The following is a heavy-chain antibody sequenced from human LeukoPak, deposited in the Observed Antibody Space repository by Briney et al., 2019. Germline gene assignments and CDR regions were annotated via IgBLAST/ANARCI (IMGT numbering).Heavy chain of an antibody. CDR2: ISYDGSNK. D-gene: IGHD3-3*01. CDR3: ARAYYDFWSGSIDY. J-gene: IGHJ4*02. Sequence: PGGSLRLSCAASGFTFSSYAMHWVRQAPGKGLEWVAVISYDGSNKYYAGSVKGRFTISRDNSKNTLYLQMNGLRAEDTAVYYCARAYYDFWSGSIDYWGQGTLVTVSS. CDR1: GFTFSSYA. V-gene: IGHV3-30-3*01.